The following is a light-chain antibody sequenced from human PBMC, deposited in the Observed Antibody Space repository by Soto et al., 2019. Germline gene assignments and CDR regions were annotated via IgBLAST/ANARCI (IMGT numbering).Light chain of an antibody. V-gene: IGLV1-47*01. CDR2: RNN. Sequence: QSVLTQPPSASGTPGQRVTISCSGSSSNIGSNYVYWYQQLPGTDPKLLIYRNNQRPSGVPDRFSGSKSGTSASLAISGLRSEDEADYYCAAWDDSLSGRFGGGTKLTVL. J-gene: IGLJ3*02. CDR1: SSNIGSNY. CDR3: AAWDDSLSGR.